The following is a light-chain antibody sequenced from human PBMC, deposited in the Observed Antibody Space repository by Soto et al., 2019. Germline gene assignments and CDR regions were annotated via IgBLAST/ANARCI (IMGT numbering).Light chain of an antibody. J-gene: IGKJ1*01. CDR1: QTASNY. CDR3: QQTYTTPRT. V-gene: IGKV1-39*01. CDR2: ATS. Sequence: DTQMTQSPSYLSASVGDRISITCRASQTASNYVNWYQQKPGKAPTLLISATSTLQSGVPSRFRGSGSGTDFTLTSTSLQPEDFATYYCQQTYTTPRTFGQGTKVSIK.